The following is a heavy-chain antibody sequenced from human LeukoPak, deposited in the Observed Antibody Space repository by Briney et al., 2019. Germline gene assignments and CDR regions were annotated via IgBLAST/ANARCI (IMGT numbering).Heavy chain of an antibody. V-gene: IGHV3-21*01. Sequence: GGSLRLSCAASGFPFNSYTMNWVRQAPGKGLEWVSSITTSSNYIYYADSVKGRFTVSRDNAKNSLYLQMNNLRPEDTAVYYCARHRYSLDFWGQGTLVAVSS. CDR3: ARHRYSLDF. CDR1: GFPFNSYT. J-gene: IGHJ4*02. CDR2: ITTSSNYI. D-gene: IGHD1-20*01.